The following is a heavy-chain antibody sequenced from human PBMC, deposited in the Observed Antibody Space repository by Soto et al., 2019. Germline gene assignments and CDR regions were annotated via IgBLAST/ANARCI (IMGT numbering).Heavy chain of an antibody. CDR2: INDGNGNT. D-gene: IGHD2-21*02. V-gene: IGHV1-3*05. CDR3: ARSIVVVTALDY. Sequence: QVQLVQSGAEEKKPGASVKVSCKASGYTFTSYAMHWVRQAPGQRLEWMGWINDGNGNTKYSQKFQGRVTITRDTSASTAYMELSSLRSEDTAVYYGARSIVVVTALDYWGQGNLVTVSS. J-gene: IGHJ4*02. CDR1: GYTFTSYA.